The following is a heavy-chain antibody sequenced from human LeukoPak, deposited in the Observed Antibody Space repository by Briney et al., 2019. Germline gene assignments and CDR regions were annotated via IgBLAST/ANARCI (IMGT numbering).Heavy chain of an antibody. D-gene: IGHD2-15*01. Sequence: GGSLRLSCAASGFTVSSNYMSWVRQAPGKGLEWVSVMYSGGSTYYADSVKGRFTFSRDNSKNTLYLQMNSLRAEDTAVYYCARDDPSRCSGGDCYYNWFDPWGQGTLVTVSS. V-gene: IGHV3-66*01. CDR2: MYSGGST. J-gene: IGHJ5*02. CDR1: GFTVSSNY. CDR3: ARDDPSRCSGGDCYYNWFDP.